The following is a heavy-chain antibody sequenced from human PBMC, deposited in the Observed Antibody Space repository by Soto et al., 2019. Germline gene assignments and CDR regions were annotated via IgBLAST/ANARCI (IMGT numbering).Heavy chain of an antibody. CDR3: AVREYYDFWSGYSAPWYYGMDV. Sequence: ASVKVSCKTSGGTFSNDIITWVRQAPGQGLEWMGRIIPLLDTTNYAQKFQGRVTITADESTSTAYMELSSLRSEDTAVYYCAVREYYDFWSGYSAPWYYGMDVWGQGTTVTVSS. CDR1: GGTFSNDI. V-gene: IGHV1-69*08. D-gene: IGHD3-3*01. J-gene: IGHJ6*02. CDR2: IIPLLDTT.